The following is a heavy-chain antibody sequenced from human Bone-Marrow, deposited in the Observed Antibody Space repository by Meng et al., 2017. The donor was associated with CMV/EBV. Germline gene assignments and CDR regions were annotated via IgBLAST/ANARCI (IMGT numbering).Heavy chain of an antibody. CDR1: GFTFSDYY. V-gene: IGHV3-11*04. CDR3: ARDGVGSSWYVPHYYFYGMDV. CDR2: ISSSGNTI. Sequence: GESLKISCAASGFTFSDYYMSWIRQAPGKGLEWVSYISSSGNTIYYADSVKGRFTISRDNAKNSLYLQMNSLRAEDTAVYYCARDGVGSSWYVPHYYFYGMDVWGQGTTVTVSS. D-gene: IGHD6-13*01. J-gene: IGHJ6*02.